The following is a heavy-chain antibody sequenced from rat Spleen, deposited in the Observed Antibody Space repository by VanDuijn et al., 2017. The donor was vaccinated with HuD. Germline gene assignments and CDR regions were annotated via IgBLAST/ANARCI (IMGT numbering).Heavy chain of an antibody. Sequence: EVRLVESGGGFVLPGRSLKLSCAASGFTFSDFYMAWVRQAPEKGLEWVATISYKGDTTYYGDSVKGRFTISRDNAKSTLYLQMDSLRSEDTATYYCARRHYGYTDYFDYWGQGVMVTVSS. CDR3: ARRHYGYTDYFDY. CDR1: GFTFSDFY. D-gene: IGHD1-9*01. CDR2: ISYKGDTT. J-gene: IGHJ2*01. V-gene: IGHV5-22*01.